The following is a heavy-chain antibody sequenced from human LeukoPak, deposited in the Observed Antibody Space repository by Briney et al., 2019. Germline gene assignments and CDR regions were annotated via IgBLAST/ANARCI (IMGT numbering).Heavy chain of an antibody. J-gene: IGHJ4*02. CDR3: AKAGYKAVDTADFDY. CDR2: ISWNSGSI. V-gene: IGHV3-9*01. Sequence: PGRSLRLSCAASGFTFDDYAMHWVRQAPGKGLEWVSGISWNSGSIGYADSVKGRFTISRDNAKNSLYLQMNSLRAEDTALYYCAKAGYKAVDTADFDYWGQGTLVTVSS. CDR1: GFTFDDYA. D-gene: IGHD5-18*01.